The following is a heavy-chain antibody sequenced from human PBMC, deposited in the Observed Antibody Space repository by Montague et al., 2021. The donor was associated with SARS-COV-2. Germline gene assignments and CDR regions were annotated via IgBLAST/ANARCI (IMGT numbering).Heavy chain of an antibody. J-gene: IGHJ4*02. D-gene: IGHD6-13*01. CDR2: IDWDDDK. CDR1: GFSLSTSGVC. CDR3: AREIAAAGPALDY. Sequence: PALVKPTQTLTLTCTFSGFSLSTSGVCVSWIRQPPGKALEWLARIDWDDDKYYSTSLKTRLTISKDTSKNQVALTMTNMDPVDTATYYCAREIAAAGPALDYWGQGTLVTVSS. V-gene: IGHV2-70*11.